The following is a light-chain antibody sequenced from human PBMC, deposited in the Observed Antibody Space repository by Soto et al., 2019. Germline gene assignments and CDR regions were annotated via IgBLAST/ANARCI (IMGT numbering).Light chain of an antibody. J-gene: IGKJ2*01. CDR3: QEYGSSPLYA. Sequence: EIVLTHSPGTLSSSPGERATLSCRASQSVSSTYLAWYQQKPGQAPRLLIFATSSRATGIPDRFSGGGSGTDFTLTIIRLEPEAFAVYYCQEYGSSPLYAFGQGTKLEIK. CDR1: QSVSSTY. CDR2: ATS. V-gene: IGKV3-20*01.